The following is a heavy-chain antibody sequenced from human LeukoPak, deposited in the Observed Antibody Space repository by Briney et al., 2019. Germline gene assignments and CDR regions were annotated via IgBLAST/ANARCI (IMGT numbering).Heavy chain of an antibody. CDR3: AKGSDSSRPYYFDY. D-gene: IGHD1-26*01. V-gene: IGHV3-11*01. J-gene: IGHJ4*02. CDR1: GFTFSDYY. Sequence: GGSLRLSCAVSGFTFSDYYMSWIRQAPGKGLEWVSYISSGGSTISHADSVKGRFTISRDNAENSLYLQMNSLRAEDTAVYYCAKGSDSSRPYYFDYWGQGALVTVSS. CDR2: ISSGGSTI.